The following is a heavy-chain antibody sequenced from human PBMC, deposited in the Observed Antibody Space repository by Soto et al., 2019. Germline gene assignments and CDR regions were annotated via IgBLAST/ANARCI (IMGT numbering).Heavy chain of an antibody. J-gene: IGHJ6*02. CDR1: GASISGHF. CDR2: IYDSGR. V-gene: IGHV4-59*08. Sequence: QVQLQESGPGLVKPSETLSLTCTVSGASISGHFWSWIRQSPWKGLAWIAYIYDSGRSYNPSLRGRVTISVDTSKNQLSLKLSAVIAADSAVYYCAINADVWGQGTTVTVSS. CDR3: AINADV.